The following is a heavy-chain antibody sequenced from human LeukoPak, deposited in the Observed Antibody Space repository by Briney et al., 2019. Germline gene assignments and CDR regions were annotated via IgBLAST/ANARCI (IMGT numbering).Heavy chain of an antibody. D-gene: IGHD6-13*01. V-gene: IGHV1-18*01. J-gene: IGHJ3*02. CDR1: GYNFTSHG. CDR2: ISVYNGNT. Sequence: VASVKVSCKASGYNFTSHGISWVRQAPGQGLEWMGWISVYNGNTNYAQKLQGRVTMTTDTSTSTAYMELRSPRSDDTAVYYCRIAAAAHAFDIWGQGTMVTVSS. CDR3: RIAAAAHAFDI.